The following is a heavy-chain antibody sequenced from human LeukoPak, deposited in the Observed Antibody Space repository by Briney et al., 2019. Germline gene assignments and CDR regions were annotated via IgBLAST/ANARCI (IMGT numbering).Heavy chain of an antibody. J-gene: IGHJ4*02. CDR2: INPSGGST. Sequence: ASVKVSCKAPGYTFTSYYMHWVRQAPGQGLEWMGIINPSGGSTSYAQKFQGRVTMTRDMSTSTVYMELSSLRSEDTAVYYCARDRQLLWFGESPTGYFDYWGQGTLVTVSS. D-gene: IGHD3-10*01. CDR1: GYTFTSYY. V-gene: IGHV1-46*01. CDR3: ARDRQLLWFGESPTGYFDY.